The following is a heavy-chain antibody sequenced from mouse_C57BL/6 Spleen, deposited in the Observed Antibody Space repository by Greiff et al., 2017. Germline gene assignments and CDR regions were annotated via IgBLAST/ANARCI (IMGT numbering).Heavy chain of an antibody. CDR3: ATGGNYGAMDY. V-gene: IGHV5-4*01. J-gene: IGHJ4*01. D-gene: IGHD2-1*01. CDR2: ISDGGSYT. Sequence: EVHLVESGGGLVKPGGSLKLSCAASGFTFSSYAMSWVRPTPEKRLEWVATISDGGSYTYYPDNVKGRFTISRDNSKNNLYLQMSHLKSEDTAMXYCATGGNYGAMDYWGQGTSVTVSS. CDR1: GFTFSSYA.